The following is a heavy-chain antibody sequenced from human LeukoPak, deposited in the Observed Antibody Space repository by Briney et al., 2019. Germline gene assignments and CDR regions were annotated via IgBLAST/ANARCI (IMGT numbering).Heavy chain of an antibody. CDR1: GGSISSSYYY. CDR2: IYYSGST. Sequence: SETLSLTCTVSGGSISSSYYYWGWIRQPPGKGLEWIGSIYYSGSTYYNPSLKSRVTISVDTSKNQFSLKLSSVTAADTAVYYCARQGETTVTTFDYWGQGTLVTVSS. J-gene: IGHJ4*02. D-gene: IGHD4-17*01. V-gene: IGHV4-39*01. CDR3: ARQGETTVTTFDY.